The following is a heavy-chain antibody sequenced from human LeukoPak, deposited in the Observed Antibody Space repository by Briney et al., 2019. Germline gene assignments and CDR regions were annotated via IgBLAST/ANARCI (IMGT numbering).Heavy chain of an antibody. CDR3: ARGRSGWSHRTDTFFDY. Sequence: GASVKASCKASGYTFTSYYMHRMRQAPGQGLDPTGITNPSRGSTSYAQKYQGRDTMTRNMTTSTDNMELSSLRSEDTAVYYCARGRSGWSHRTDTFFDYWGQGTLVTVSS. V-gene: IGHV1-46*01. CDR1: GYTFTSYY. D-gene: IGHD6-19*01. CDR2: TNPSRGST. J-gene: IGHJ4*02.